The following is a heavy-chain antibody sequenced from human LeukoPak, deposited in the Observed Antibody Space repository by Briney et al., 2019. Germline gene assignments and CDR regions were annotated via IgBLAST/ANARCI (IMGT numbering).Heavy chain of an antibody. Sequence: ASVKVSCKASGYTFTSHYMHWVRQAPGQGLEWMGVINPTGDTTRYAQKFQGRVTMTRDMSTSTDYMELSSLRSDDTAVYYCARFIAAAGPGGYYYYMDVWGKGTTVTVSS. V-gene: IGHV1-46*01. D-gene: IGHD6-13*01. CDR1: GYTFTSHY. CDR2: INPTGDTT. CDR3: ARFIAAAGPGGYYYYMDV. J-gene: IGHJ6*03.